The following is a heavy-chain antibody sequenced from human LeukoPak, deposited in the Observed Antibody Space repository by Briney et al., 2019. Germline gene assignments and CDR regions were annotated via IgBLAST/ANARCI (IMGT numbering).Heavy chain of an antibody. CDR1: GYTFTSYG. J-gene: IGHJ4*02. CDR2: ISAYNGNT. D-gene: IGHD2-15*01. V-gene: IGHV1-18*01. CDR3: ARALPSGYCSGGSCYSSPYFDY. Sequence: GASVKVSCKASGYTFTSYGISWVRQAPGQGLEWMGWISAYNGNTNYAQKLQGRVTMTTDTSTSTAYMELRSLRSDDTAVYYCARALPSGYCSGGSCYSSPYFDYWGQGTLVTVSS.